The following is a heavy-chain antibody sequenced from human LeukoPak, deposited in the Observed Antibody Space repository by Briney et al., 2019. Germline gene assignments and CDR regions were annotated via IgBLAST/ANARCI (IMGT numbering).Heavy chain of an antibody. D-gene: IGHD3-9*01. V-gene: IGHV3-15*01. CDR3: TTHDILTGVHFL. CDR2: IKSKTDGGTT. J-gene: IGHJ4*02. CDR1: GFTFSSYG. Sequence: PGGSLRLSCAASGFTFSSYGMHWVRQAPGKGLEWVGRIKSKTDGGTTDYAAPVKGRFTISRDDSKNTLYLQMNSLKTEDTAVYYCTTHDILTGVHFLWGQGTLVTVSS.